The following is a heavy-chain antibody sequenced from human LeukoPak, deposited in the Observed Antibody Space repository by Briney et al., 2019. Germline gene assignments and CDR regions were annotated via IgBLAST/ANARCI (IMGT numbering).Heavy chain of an antibody. CDR2: IYSGGST. V-gene: IGHV3-53*05. CDR1: GFTVSSNY. J-gene: IGHJ4*02. D-gene: IGHD6-19*01. CDR3: AKGPWGIAVAGTFDY. Sequence: GGSLRLSCAASGFTVSSNYMSWVRQAPGKGLEWVSVIYSGGSTYYADSVKGRFTISRDNSKNTLYLQMNSLRAEDTAVYYCAKGPWGIAVAGTFDYWGQGTLVTVSS.